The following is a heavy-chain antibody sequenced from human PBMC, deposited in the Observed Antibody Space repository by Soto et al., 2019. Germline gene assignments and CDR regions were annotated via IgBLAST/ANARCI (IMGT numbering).Heavy chain of an antibody. CDR2: IYPDGSA. CDR1: GGSISNGYYS. Sequence: QLQLQESGPGLVRPSQNLSLTCTVSGGSISNGYYSWSWIRQSPGKGLEWIGYIYPDGSASYSPSRRSRVTVAIDRSKNQFSSKVASVTAADTAVYYRANGDTSSVIWFDPWGQGTLVTVSS. V-gene: IGHV4-30-2*06. J-gene: IGHJ5*02. D-gene: IGHD5-18*01. CDR3: ANGDTSSVIWFDP.